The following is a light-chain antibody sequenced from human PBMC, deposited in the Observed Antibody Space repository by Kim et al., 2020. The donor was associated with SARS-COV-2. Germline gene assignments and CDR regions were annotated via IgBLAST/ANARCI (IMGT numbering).Light chain of an antibody. V-gene: IGLV1-40*01. Sequence: QRVTISGTGRSSNIGAGYDVYWYRQLPGKAPNLLIYGTSSRPSGVPDRLSGSKSGTSASLAITGLQADDEADYYCQSYDTSLSGYVFGTGTKVTVL. CDR1: SSNIGAGYD. CDR2: GTS. J-gene: IGLJ1*01. CDR3: QSYDTSLSGYV.